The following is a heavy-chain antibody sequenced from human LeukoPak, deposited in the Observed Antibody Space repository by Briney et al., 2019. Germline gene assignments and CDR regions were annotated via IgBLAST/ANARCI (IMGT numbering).Heavy chain of an antibody. J-gene: IGHJ3*02. D-gene: IGHD3-16*01. CDR3: ARDLEGGNQWGALDI. V-gene: IGHV4-61*02. Sequence: SQTLSLTCTVSGGSISSGSYYWSWIRQPAGKGLEWIGRIYTSGSTNYNPSLKSRVTISVDTSKNQFSLKLSSVTAADTAVYYCARDLEGGNQWGALDIWGQGTMVTVSS. CDR1: GGSISSGSYY. CDR2: IYTSGST.